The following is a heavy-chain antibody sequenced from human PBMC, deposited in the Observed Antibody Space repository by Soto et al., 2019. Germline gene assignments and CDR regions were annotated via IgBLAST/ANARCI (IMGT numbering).Heavy chain of an antibody. V-gene: IGHV4-30-4*01. J-gene: IGHJ4*02. CDR2: VYYTGNT. D-gene: IGHD5-12*01. CDR3: SSLPDGYTSGLDY. CDR1: GGYSVGVGCY. Sequence: SQTMSLTWTVAGGYSVGVGCYWICIRKPPGKGLEWIGYVYYTGNTVFNPSLKSRVSISVDTSKNQFSLKLNPVTAADTAVYYCSSLPDGYTSGLDYWGQGPLVTVS.